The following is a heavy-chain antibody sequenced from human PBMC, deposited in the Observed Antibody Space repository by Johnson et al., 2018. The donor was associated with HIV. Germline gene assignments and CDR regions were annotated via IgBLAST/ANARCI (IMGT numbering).Heavy chain of an antibody. J-gene: IGHJ3*02. Sequence: VQLVESGGDLLQPGGSLRLSCAASGFTVSRNYMSWVRQAPGKGLEWVSVIYSGGTTYYADSVKGRFTISRDNSNNTLYLQMNGLRAEDTAMFYCARESLLPAMTAFDIWGQGTMVTVSS. D-gene: IGHD2-2*01. CDR1: GFTVSRNY. V-gene: IGHV3-66*02. CDR2: IYSGGTT. CDR3: ARESLLPAMTAFDI.